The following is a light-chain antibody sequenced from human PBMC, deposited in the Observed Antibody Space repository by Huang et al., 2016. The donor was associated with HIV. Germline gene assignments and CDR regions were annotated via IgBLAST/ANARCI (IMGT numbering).Light chain of an antibody. Sequence: DTVMTQTPATLSVSPGARATLPCRASQRVGSNLAWFQQKPGQAPRLLIHGASTRATGIPARFSGRGSGTEFTLTISSLQSEDVAVYYCQQYNNWPYTFGQGTKLEIK. V-gene: IGKV3-15*01. CDR1: QRVGSN. CDR3: QQYNNWPYT. CDR2: GAS. J-gene: IGKJ2*01.